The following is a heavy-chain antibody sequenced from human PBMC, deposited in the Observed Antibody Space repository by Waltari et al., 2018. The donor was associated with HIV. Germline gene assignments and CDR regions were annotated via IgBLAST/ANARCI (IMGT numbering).Heavy chain of an antibody. D-gene: IGHD3-3*01. CDR2: IKTKTDGGTT. V-gene: IGHV3-15*01. CDR3: ATDPGSRYYDFWSGYSTLGY. Sequence: MSWVRQAPGKGLECVGRIKTKTDGGTTDYAAPVKGRFVVSRDDSKNTLFLQMNSLKTEDTAVYYCATDPGSRYYDFWSGYSTLGYWGQGTLVTVSS. J-gene: IGHJ4*02.